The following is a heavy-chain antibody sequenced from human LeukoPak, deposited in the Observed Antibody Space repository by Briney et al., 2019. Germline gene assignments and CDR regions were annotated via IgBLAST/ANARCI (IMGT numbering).Heavy chain of an antibody. CDR1: GGSISSSSYY. Sequence: SETLSLTCTVSGGSISSSSYYWGWIRQPPGKGLEWIESIYYSGSTYYNPSLKSRVTISVDTSKNQFSLKLSSVTAADTAVYYCATTGGYSSSWYYWFDPWGQGTLVTVSS. CDR2: IYYSGST. J-gene: IGHJ5*02. D-gene: IGHD6-13*01. V-gene: IGHV4-39*07. CDR3: ATTGGYSSSWYYWFDP.